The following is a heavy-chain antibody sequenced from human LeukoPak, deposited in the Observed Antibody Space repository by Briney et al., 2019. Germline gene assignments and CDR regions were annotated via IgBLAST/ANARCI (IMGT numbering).Heavy chain of an antibody. CDR2: ISYDGSNK. V-gene: IGHV3-30*04. D-gene: IGHD4-23*01. J-gene: IGHJ5*02. CDR3: ARATVVTPLWFDP. Sequence: GRSLRLSCAASGFTFSSYAMHWVRQAPGKGLEWVAVISYDGSNKYYADSVKGRFTISRDNSTTTLYLQMNSLRAEDTAVYYCARATVVTPLWFDPWGQGTLVTVSS. CDR1: GFTFSSYA.